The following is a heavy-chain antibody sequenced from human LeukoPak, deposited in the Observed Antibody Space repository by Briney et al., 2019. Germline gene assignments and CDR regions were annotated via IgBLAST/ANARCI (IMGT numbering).Heavy chain of an antibody. V-gene: IGHV3-21*01. CDR1: GFTFSSYS. Sequence: PGGSLRLSCAASGFTFSSYSMNWVRQAPGKGLEWVSSISSSSYIYYADSVKGRFTISRDNAKNSLYLQMSSLRAEDTAMYYCARDDLYYDTGDYYYASYFQHWGQGTLVTVSS. D-gene: IGHD3-22*01. CDR3: ARDDLYYDTGDYYYASYFQH. CDR2: ISSSSYI. J-gene: IGHJ1*01.